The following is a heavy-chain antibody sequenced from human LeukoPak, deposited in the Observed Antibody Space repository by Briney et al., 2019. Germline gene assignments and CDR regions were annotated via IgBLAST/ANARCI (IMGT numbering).Heavy chain of an antibody. CDR3: ARPREPGWAFDI. J-gene: IGHJ3*02. V-gene: IGHV4-59*08. CDR1: GVSIRSY. Sequence: SSETLSLTCSVSGVSIRSYWSWIRQSPAKGLEWIGYINYNGNTNYNPSLKSRVTMSIDASNNRFSLELSSVTAADTAMYYCARPREPGWAFDIWGQGTVVIVSS. CDR2: INYNGNT. D-gene: IGHD3-9*01.